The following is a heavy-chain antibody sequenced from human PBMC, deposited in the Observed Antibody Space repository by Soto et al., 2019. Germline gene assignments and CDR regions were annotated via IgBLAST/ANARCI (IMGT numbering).Heavy chain of an antibody. Sequence: GGSLRLSCAASGFTFSSYGMHWVRQAPGKGLEWVAVIWYDGSNKYYADSVKGRFTISRDNSKNTLYLQMNSLRAEDTAVYYCARDYYGGNSVGDAFDIWGQGTMVTVSS. D-gene: IGHD4-17*01. J-gene: IGHJ3*02. CDR2: IWYDGSNK. CDR1: GFTFSSYG. CDR3: ARDYYGGNSVGDAFDI. V-gene: IGHV3-33*01.